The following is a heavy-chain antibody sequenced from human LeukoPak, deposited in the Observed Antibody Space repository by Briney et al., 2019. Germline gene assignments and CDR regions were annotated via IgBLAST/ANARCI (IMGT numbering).Heavy chain of an antibody. CDR1: GYTFTSYY. D-gene: IGHD6-13*01. V-gene: IGHV1-46*01. CDR3: ARDRGQQLVLKGAFDI. Sequence: GASVKVSCKASGYTFTSYYMHWVRQAPGQGLEWMGIINPSSGTTSYAQKFQGRVTMTRVTSTSTVYMELSSLRSEDTAVYYCARDRGQQLVLKGAFDIWGQGTMVTVSS. J-gene: IGHJ3*02. CDR2: INPSSGTT.